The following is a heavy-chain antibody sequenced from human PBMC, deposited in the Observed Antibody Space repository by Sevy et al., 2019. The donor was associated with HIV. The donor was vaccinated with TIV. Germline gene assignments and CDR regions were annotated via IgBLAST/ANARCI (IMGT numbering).Heavy chain of an antibody. D-gene: IGHD2-21*01. J-gene: IGHJ6*02. CDR1: GGSISPYY. CDR3: ARQGGVIDYGMDV. CDR2: FYYTGST. Sequence: PLQTLSLTCTVSGGSISPYYWSWNRQPPGKGLEWVGYFYYTGSTNYNPSLEGRATISVDASKNQFFLKLTSVTAADTAVYYCARQGGVIDYGMDVWGQGTTVTVSS. V-gene: IGHV4-59*01.